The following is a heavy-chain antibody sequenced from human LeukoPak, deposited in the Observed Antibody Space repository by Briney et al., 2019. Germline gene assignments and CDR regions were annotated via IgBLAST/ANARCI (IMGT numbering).Heavy chain of an antibody. CDR3: AKDRYGNRFYYFDY. J-gene: IGHJ4*02. V-gene: IGHV3-11*04. CDR1: GFTFSDYY. CDR2: ISSSGSTI. Sequence: GGSLRLSCAASGFTFSDYYMSWIRQAPGKGLEWVSYISSSGSTIYYADSVKGRFTISRDNSKNTLYLQMNSLRAEDTAVYYCAKDRYGNRFYYFDYWGQGTLVTVSS. D-gene: IGHD4-11*01.